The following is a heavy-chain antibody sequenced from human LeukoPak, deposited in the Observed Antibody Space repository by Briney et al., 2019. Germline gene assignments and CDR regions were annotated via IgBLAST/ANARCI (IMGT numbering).Heavy chain of an antibody. CDR2: INHSGRT. D-gene: IGHD6-13*01. V-gene: IGHV4-34*01. CDR1: GGSFSGYY. CDR3: ASGNIAAAVKH. Sequence: PSETLSLTCAVYGGSFSGYYWSWIRQPPGKGLEWIGEINHSGRTNYNSSLKSRVTISVDTPKNQFSLKLSSVAAADTAVYFCASGNIAAAVKHWGQGTLVTVSS. J-gene: IGHJ1*01.